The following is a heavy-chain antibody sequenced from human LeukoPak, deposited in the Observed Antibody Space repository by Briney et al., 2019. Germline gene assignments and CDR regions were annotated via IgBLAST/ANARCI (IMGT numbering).Heavy chain of an antibody. CDR3: ARDPGVGVPWEVGANSPSHTFDI. Sequence: ASVKVSCKASGGTFSSYAISWVRQAPGQGLEWMGIINPSGGSTSYAQKFQGRVTMTRDTSTSTVYMELSSLRSEDTAVYYCARDPGVGVPWEVGANSPSHTFDIWGQGTMVTVSS. CDR2: INPSGGST. D-gene: IGHD1-26*01. V-gene: IGHV1-46*01. J-gene: IGHJ3*02. CDR1: GGTFSSYA.